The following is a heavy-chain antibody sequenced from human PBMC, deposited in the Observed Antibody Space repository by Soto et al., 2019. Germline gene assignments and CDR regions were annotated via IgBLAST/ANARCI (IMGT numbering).Heavy chain of an antibody. V-gene: IGHV4-31*03. Sequence: QVQLQESGPGLVKPSQTLSLTCTVSGGSISSGGYYWSWIRQHPGKGLEWIGYIYYSGRTYYNPTLKSRVTIAVDTSKNQFSLKLSSVTAADTAVYYCARSPAATVTAFDYWGQGTLVTVSS. J-gene: IGHJ4*02. D-gene: IGHD5-12*01. CDR2: IYYSGRT. CDR3: ARSPAATVTAFDY. CDR1: GGSISSGGYY.